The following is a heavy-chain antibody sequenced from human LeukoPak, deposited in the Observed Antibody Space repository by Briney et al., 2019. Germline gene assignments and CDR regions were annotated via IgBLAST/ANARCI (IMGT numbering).Heavy chain of an antibody. CDR3: AKDRRLRFLEWSSIGYFQH. Sequence: EASVTVSCTASGYTFTVYYMHWVRQAPGQGLEWMGIINPSGGSTSYAQKFQGRVTMTRDMSTSTVYMELSSLRSEDTAVYYCAKDRRLRFLEWSSIGYFQHWGQGTLVAVSS. CDR2: INPSGGST. J-gene: IGHJ1*01. CDR1: GYTFTVYY. V-gene: IGHV1-46*01. D-gene: IGHD3-3*01.